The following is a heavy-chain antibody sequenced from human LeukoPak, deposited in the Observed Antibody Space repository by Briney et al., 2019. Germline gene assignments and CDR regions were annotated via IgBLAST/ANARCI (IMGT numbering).Heavy chain of an antibody. D-gene: IGHD6-19*01. Sequence: GGSLRLSCAASGFTFSSYAMSWVRKAPGKGLEGVSAISGSGGSTYYADSVKGRFTISRDNSKNTLYLQMNSLRAEDTAVYYCASVRIAVAGFDYWGQGTLVTVSS. CDR1: GFTFSSYA. V-gene: IGHV3-23*01. J-gene: IGHJ4*02. CDR3: ASVRIAVAGFDY. CDR2: ISGSGGST.